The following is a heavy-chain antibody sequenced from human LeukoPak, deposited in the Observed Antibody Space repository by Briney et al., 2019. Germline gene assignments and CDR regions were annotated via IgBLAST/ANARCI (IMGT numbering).Heavy chain of an antibody. D-gene: IGHD5-12*01. Sequence: GAALQISCYAAGYGFTTYWIGWVRREPGKGLEWGGIIYPADSTAKYSPSFQGQVTISVDKSMSTAYLQWSRLAASDTAVFYCARHRKSGYTGYASDYWGQGTLVTVSS. CDR1: GYGFTTYW. CDR3: ARHRKSGYTGYASDY. J-gene: IGHJ4*02. V-gene: IGHV5-51*01. CDR2: IYPADSTA.